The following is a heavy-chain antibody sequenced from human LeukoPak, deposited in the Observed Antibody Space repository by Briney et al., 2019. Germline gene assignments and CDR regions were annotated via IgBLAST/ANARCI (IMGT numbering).Heavy chain of an antibody. J-gene: IGHJ4*02. V-gene: IGHV4-59*12. CDR2: IYYSGST. CDR1: GGSISSYY. D-gene: IGHD6-13*01. Sequence: SETLSLTCTVSGGSISSYYWSWIRQPPGKGLEWIGYIYYSGSTNYNPSLKSRVTISVDTSKNQFSLKLSSVTAADTAVYYCARGHPESHSSSWGSPEVYYFGYWGQGTLVTVSS. CDR3: ARGHPESHSSSWGSPEVYYFGY.